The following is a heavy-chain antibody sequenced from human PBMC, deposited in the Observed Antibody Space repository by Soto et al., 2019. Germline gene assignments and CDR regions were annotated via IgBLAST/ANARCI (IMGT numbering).Heavy chain of an antibody. CDR3: TNDCATVTTDPLGVALFDS. Sequence: GGSLRLSCAASGFPFSSYPMSWVRQAPGKGLEWVSIITSDGRTYYADSVKGRFTISRDTSKNTVYLQMNSLRAEDTAVYYCTNDCATVTTDPLGVALFDSWGQGALVRVSS. V-gene: IGHV3-23*01. D-gene: IGHD4-17*01. CDR1: GFPFSSYP. J-gene: IGHJ4*02. CDR2: ITSDGRT.